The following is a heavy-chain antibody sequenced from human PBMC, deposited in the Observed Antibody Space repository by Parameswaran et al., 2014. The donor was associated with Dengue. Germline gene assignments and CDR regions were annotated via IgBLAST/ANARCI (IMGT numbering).Heavy chain of an antibody. CDR3: ASAPGYSSFSPFDY. J-gene: IGHJ4*02. V-gene: IGHV3-74*01. D-gene: IGHD6-19*01. CDR2: INSDGSST. Sequence: VRQMPGKGLVWVSRINSDGSSTSYADSVKGRFTISRDNAKNTLYLQMNSLRAEDTAVYYCASAPGYSSFSPFDYWGQGTLVTVSS.